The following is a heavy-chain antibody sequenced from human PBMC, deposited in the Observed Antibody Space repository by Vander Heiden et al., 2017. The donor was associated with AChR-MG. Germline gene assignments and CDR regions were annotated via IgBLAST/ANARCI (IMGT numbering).Heavy chain of an antibody. D-gene: IGHD6-25*01. Sequence: EVQIVESGGGLIQPGGSLRLCCEASGFTFTTYWMNWVRQARGKGLEWVANIKGDGSEKNYVDSVKGRFTISRDNAKNSLYLQMNSLRAEDTAVYYCTSHPAWGQGTLVTVSS. CDR3: TSHPA. J-gene: IGHJ4*02. CDR1: GFTFTTYW. CDR2: IKGDGSEK. V-gene: IGHV3-7*01.